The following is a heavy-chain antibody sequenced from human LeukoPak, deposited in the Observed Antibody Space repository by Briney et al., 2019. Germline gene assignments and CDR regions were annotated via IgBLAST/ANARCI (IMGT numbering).Heavy chain of an antibody. CDR3: ASRIEQAFDI. V-gene: IGHV1-2*02. CDR2: INPNSGGT. D-gene: IGHD1-14*01. Sequence: ASVKVSCKASGYTFTSYDINWVRQAPGQGLEWMGWINPNSGGTNYAQKFQGRVTMTRDTSTSTVYMELSSLRSGDTALYYCASRIEQAFDIWGQGTMVTVSS. J-gene: IGHJ3*02. CDR1: GYTFTSYD.